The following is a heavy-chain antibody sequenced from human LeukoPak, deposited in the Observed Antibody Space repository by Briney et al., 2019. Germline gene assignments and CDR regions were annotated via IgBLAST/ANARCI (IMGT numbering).Heavy chain of an antibody. CDR3: ARHVPGGAFDI. D-gene: IGHD2-2*01. J-gene: IGHJ3*02. Sequence: SETLSLTCTVSGGSISSGGYYWSWIRQHPGKGLEWIGYIYYSGSTYYNPSLKSRVTISVDTSKNQFSLKLSSVTAADTAVYYCARHVPGGAFDIWGQGTMVTVSS. V-gene: IGHV4-31*03. CDR2: IYYSGST. CDR1: GGSISSGGYY.